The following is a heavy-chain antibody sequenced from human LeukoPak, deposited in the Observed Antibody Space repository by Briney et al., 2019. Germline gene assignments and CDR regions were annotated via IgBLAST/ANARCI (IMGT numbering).Heavy chain of an antibody. CDR3: ARRSGIAVAGAFDY. CDR1: GFTFSSYS. CDR2: ISGSGDST. V-gene: IGHV3-23*01. D-gene: IGHD6-19*01. Sequence: PGGSLRLSCAASGFTFSSYSMNWVRQAPGKGLEWVSGISGSGDSTYYADSVKGRFTISRDNSKNTLYLQMNSLRAGDTAVYYCARRSGIAVAGAFDYWGQGTLVTVSS. J-gene: IGHJ4*02.